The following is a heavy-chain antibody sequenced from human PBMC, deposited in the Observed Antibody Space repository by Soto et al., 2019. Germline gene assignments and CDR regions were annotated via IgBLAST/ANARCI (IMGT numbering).Heavy chain of an antibody. CDR2: IIPIFGTA. D-gene: IGHD3-16*02. J-gene: IGHJ6*02. Sequence: ASVKVSCKASGGTFSSYAISWVRQAPGQGLEWMGGIIPIFGTANYAQKFQGRVTITADESTSTAYMELSSLRSEDTAVYYCARMITFGGVIVSYYGMDVWGQGTTVTVSS. V-gene: IGHV1-69*13. CDR3: ARMITFGGVIVSYYGMDV. CDR1: GGTFSSYA.